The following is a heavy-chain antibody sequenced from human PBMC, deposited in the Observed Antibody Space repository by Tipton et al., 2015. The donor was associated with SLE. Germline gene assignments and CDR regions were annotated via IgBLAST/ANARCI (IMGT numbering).Heavy chain of an antibody. CDR2: IKQDGSEK. J-gene: IGHJ3*02. Sequence: GSLRLSCAASGFTFSSYWMSWVRQAPGKGLEWVANIKQDGSEKYYVDSVKGRFTISRDNAKNSLYLQMNSLRAEDTAVYYCARSGDDYVWGSRMPFDIWGQGTMVTVSS. V-gene: IGHV3-7*01. D-gene: IGHD3-16*01. CDR1: GFTFSSYW. CDR3: ARSGDDYVWGSRMPFDI.